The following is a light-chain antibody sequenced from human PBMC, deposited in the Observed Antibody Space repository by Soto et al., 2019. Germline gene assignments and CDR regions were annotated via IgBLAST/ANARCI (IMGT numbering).Light chain of an antibody. CDR2: AAS. Sequence: DIVMTQTPLSLPVTPGEPASISCISSHSLLDSDDGNTYLDWYLQKPGKVPKLLIYAASTLQSGVPSRFSGSGSGTEFTLTISSLQPDDFATYYCQQYNSYSFGQGTKVDIK. CDR3: QQYNSYS. V-gene: IGKV2-40*01. J-gene: IGKJ1*01. CDR1: HSLLDSDDGNTY.